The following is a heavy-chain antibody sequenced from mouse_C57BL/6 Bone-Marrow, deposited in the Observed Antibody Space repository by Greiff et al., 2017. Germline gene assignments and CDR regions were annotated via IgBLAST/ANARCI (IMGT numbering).Heavy chain of an antibody. J-gene: IGHJ2*01. CDR1: VYTFTSYW. V-gene: IGHV1-64*01. D-gene: IGHD2-5*01. Sequence: QVQLQQPGAELVKPGASVKLSCKASVYTFTSYWMHWVKQRPGQGLEWIGMIHPNSGSTNYNEKFKSKATLTVDTSSITAYMQLSSLTSEDSAVYYCARGGNPYYSNDGEYYFDYWAQGTTLTVSS. CDR2: IHPNSGST. CDR3: ARGGNPYYSNDGEYYFDY.